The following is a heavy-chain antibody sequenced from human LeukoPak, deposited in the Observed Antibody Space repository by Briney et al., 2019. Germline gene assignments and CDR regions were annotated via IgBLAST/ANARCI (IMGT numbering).Heavy chain of an antibody. CDR2: ISGSGGST. CDR1: GFTFSNAW. CDR3: AKDFAYSSSWFDY. D-gene: IGHD6-13*01. V-gene: IGHV3-23*01. Sequence: GGSLRLSCAASGFTFSNAWMSWVRQAPGKGLEWVSAISGSGGSTYYADSVKGRFTISRDNSKNTLYLQMNSLRAEDTAVYYCAKDFAYSSSWFDYWGQGTLVTVSS. J-gene: IGHJ4*02.